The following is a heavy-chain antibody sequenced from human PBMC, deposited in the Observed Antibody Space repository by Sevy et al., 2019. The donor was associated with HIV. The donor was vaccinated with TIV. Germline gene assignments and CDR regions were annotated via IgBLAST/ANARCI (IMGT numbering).Heavy chain of an antibody. CDR2: FIPLFDTT. Sequence: ASVTVSCKTSGGTFINFAITWVRQAPGQGLEWMGGFIPLFDTTNYSQKFQGRVTLTADGSTATAYMELSSLRSEDTAVYYCATSYYDSSGYSPLFYYGMDVWGQGTTVTVSS. V-gene: IGHV1-69*13. CDR1: GGTFINFA. CDR3: ATSYYDSSGYSPLFYYGMDV. D-gene: IGHD3-22*01. J-gene: IGHJ6*02.